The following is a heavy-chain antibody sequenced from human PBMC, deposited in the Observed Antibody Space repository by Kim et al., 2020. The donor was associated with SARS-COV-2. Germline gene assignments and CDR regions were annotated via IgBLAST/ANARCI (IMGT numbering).Heavy chain of an antibody. V-gene: IGHV3-30*03. J-gene: IGHJ5*02. D-gene: IGHD4-4*01. CDR2: ISYDGSNK. CDR1: GFTFSSYG. CDR3: ARGNSNPDWFDP. Sequence: GGSLRLSCAASGFTFSSYGMHWVRQAPGKGLEWVAVISYDGSNKYYADSVQGRFTISRDNSRNTLYLQMHSLSAEDTAVYYCARGNSNPDWFDPWCQGT.